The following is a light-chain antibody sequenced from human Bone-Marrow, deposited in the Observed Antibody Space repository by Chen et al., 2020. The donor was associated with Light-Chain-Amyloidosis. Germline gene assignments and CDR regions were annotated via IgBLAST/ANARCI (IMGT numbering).Light chain of an antibody. V-gene: IGKV1-27*01. Sequence: DIQMTQSPSSLSASVGDRVTITCRASQGIASYLAWYQQKPGKVPKLLIYAATTLQSGVPSRFSGSGSGADFTRTISSLQPEDVATYYCQNYNSAPRAFGQGTKVEI. CDR2: AAT. CDR1: QGIASY. CDR3: QNYNSAPRA. J-gene: IGKJ1*01.